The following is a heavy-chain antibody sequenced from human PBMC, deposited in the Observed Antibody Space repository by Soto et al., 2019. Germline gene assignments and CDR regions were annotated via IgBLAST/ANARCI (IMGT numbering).Heavy chain of an antibody. Sequence: PGGSLRLSCAASGFTFSNCAMHWVRQAPGKGLEWVAIISYDGSNEYYADSVKGRFTISRDNSKNTLHLQMNSLRAEDTAVYYCARDQSPTVITFYWYFDLWGRGTLVTVSS. D-gene: IGHD4-4*01. V-gene: IGHV3-30-3*01. CDR1: GFTFSNCA. CDR3: ARDQSPTVITFYWYFDL. CDR2: ISYDGSNE. J-gene: IGHJ2*01.